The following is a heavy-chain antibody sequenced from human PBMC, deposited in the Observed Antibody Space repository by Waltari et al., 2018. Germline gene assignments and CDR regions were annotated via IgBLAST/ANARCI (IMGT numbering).Heavy chain of an antibody. Sequence: QVQLVESGGGVVQPGRSLRLSCAASGFTFSNCGMHWVRQAPGKGLEWVAVIWHDGSNEYYGDSVKGRLTIYRDNSKNMLYLQMNSLRAEDTAMYYCAANFDFWGQGTLVTVSS. CDR1: GFTFSNCG. CDR2: IWHDGSNE. J-gene: IGHJ4*02. D-gene: IGHD2-8*01. CDR3: AANFDF. V-gene: IGHV3-33*08.